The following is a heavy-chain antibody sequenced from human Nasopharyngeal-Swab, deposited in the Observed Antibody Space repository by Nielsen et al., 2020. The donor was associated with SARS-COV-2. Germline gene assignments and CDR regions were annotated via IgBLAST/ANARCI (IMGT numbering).Heavy chain of an antibody. J-gene: IGHJ6*02. CDR2: ITPFNGNT. V-gene: IGHV1-45*02. Sequence: WARQAPGQALEWMGWITPFNGNTNYAQKFQERVTITRDMSTSTAYMELSSLRSEDTAVYYCAADWFRLRFLEWLPGGYGMDVWGQGTTVTVSS. D-gene: IGHD3-3*01. CDR3: AADWFRLRFLEWLPGGYGMDV.